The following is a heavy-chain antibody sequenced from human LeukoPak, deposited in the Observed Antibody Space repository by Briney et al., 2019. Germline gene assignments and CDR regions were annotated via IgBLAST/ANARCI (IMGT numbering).Heavy chain of an antibody. V-gene: IGHV1-2*02. D-gene: IGHD2-2*01. Sequence: ASVTVSCKASGYTFTGYYMHWVRQAPGQGLGWMGWINPNSGGTNYAQKFQGRVTMTRDTSISTAYMELSRLRSDDTAVYYCAREGCSSTSCSHVDVWGKGTTVTVSS. J-gene: IGHJ6*04. CDR3: AREGCSSTSCSHVDV. CDR1: GYTFTGYY. CDR2: INPNSGGT.